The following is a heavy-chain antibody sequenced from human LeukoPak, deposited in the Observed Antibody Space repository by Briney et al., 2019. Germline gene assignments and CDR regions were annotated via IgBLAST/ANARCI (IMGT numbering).Heavy chain of an antibody. D-gene: IGHD6-19*01. CDR3: ARDPIAPYSSGWCELDY. J-gene: IGHJ4*02. CDR1: GYTFTIYG. V-gene: IGHV1-18*01. Sequence: GASVKVSCTASGYTFTIYGISWVRQAPGQGLEWMGWISAYNGITNYAQKLQGRVTMTTDTSTSTAYMELRSLRSDDTAVYYCARDPIAPYSSGWCELDYWGQGTLVTVSS. CDR2: ISAYNGIT.